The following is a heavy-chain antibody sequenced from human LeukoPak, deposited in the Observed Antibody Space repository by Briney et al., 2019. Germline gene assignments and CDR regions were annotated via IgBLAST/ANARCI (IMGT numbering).Heavy chain of an antibody. CDR2: IKQGGSEK. V-gene: IGHV3-7*01. D-gene: IGHD6-6*01. CDR1: GSTFSSNW. CDR3: ARDIAARPPFDY. Sequence: GGSLRLSCAASGSTFSSNWMSWVSQPQGKGLEWVANIKQGGSEKYSVDSVKGRFTISRDNAKNSLYLQMNSLRAEDTAVYYCARDIAARPPFDYWGQGTLVTVSS. J-gene: IGHJ4*02.